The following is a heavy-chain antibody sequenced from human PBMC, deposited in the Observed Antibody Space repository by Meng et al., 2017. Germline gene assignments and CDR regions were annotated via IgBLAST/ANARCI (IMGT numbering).Heavy chain of an antibody. J-gene: IGHJ4*02. CDR2: IYYSGNT. Sequence: SETLSLTCTVSGGSISGYYWSWIRQPPGKGLEWIGYIYYSGNTNYNPSLKSRVTISADTSKNQVSRKLSSVTAADTAVYYCAREGYCSLGTCYRGEIDYWGQGTLVTVSS. CDR3: AREGYCSLGTCYRGEIDY. CDR1: GGSISGYY. D-gene: IGHD2-15*01. V-gene: IGHV4-59*01.